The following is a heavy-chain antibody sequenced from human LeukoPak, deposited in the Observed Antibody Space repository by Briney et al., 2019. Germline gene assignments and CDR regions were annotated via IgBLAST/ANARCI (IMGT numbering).Heavy chain of an antibody. CDR3: ARGYCSGGSCYSGWFDP. Sequence: ASVKVSCKASGHTFTGYYMHWVRQAPGQGLEWMGRINPNSGGTNYAQKFQGRVTMTRDTSISTAYMELSRLRSDDTAVYYCARGYCSGGSCYSGWFDPWGQGTLVTVSS. D-gene: IGHD2-15*01. V-gene: IGHV1-2*06. CDR2: INPNSGGT. CDR1: GHTFTGYY. J-gene: IGHJ5*02.